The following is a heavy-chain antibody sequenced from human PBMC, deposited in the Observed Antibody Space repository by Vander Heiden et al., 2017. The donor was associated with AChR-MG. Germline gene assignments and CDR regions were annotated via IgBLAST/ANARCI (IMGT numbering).Heavy chain of an antibody. D-gene: IGHD3-10*01. V-gene: IGHV3-30-3*01. Sequence: QVQLVESGGGVVQPGRSLRRSCAASGFTFRSYAMHGVRQAPGKGLEWVAVISYDGSNKYYADSVKGRFTISRDNSKNTLYLQMNSLRAEDTAVYYCARGRRDYYGSGSYPNNWFDPWGQGTLVTVSS. CDR1: GFTFRSYA. CDR3: ARGRRDYYGSGSYPNNWFDP. J-gene: IGHJ5*02. CDR2: ISYDGSNK.